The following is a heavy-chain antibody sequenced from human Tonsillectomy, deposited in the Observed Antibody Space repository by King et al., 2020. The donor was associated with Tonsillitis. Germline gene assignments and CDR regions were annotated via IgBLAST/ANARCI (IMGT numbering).Heavy chain of an antibody. CDR3: ARGRYSSGPSPPRRDVPFDY. V-gene: IGHV4-34*01. CDR1: GGSFSGYY. Sequence: VQLQQWGAGLLKPSETLSLTCAVYGGSFSGYYWSWIRQPPGKGLEWIGEINHSGSTNYNPSLKSRVTVSVDTSKNQFSLKLSSVTAADTAVYYCARGRYSSGPSPPRRDVPFDYWGQGTLVTVSS. J-gene: IGHJ4*02. CDR2: INHSGST. D-gene: IGHD6-19*01.